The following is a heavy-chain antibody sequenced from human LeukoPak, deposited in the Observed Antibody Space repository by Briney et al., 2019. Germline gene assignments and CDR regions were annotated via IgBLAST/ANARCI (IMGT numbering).Heavy chain of an antibody. D-gene: IGHD3-22*01. CDR3: ARDMSYYDSSGYHRGNWFDP. Sequence: PSETLSLTCIVSGASISSYYWSWIRQPAGKGLEYIGRIYTSGSTNYNPSLKSRVTMSVDTSKNQVSLKLSSVTAAGTAVYYCARDMSYYDSSGYHRGNWFDPWGQGTLVTVSS. V-gene: IGHV4-4*07. CDR2: IYTSGST. CDR1: GASISSYY. J-gene: IGHJ5*02.